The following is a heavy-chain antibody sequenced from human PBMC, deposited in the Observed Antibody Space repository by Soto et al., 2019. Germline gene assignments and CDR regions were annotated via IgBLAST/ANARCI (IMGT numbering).Heavy chain of an antibody. CDR3: ARRATYYHYFDY. CDR2: INAGNGNT. J-gene: IGHJ4*02. CDR1: GYTFTSYA. Sequence: GPSVKVSCKASGYTFTSYAMHWVRQAPGQRLEWMGWINAGNGNTRYSPSFQGQVTISADKSTSTAYVQWSSLKASDTAMYYCARRATYYHYFDYWGQGTLVTVSS. D-gene: IGHD3-16*01. V-gene: IGHV1-3*01.